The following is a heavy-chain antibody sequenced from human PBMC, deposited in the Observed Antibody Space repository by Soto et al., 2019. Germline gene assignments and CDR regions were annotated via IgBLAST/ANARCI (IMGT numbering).Heavy chain of an antibody. CDR2: IYYSGST. CDR1: GGSISSSSYY. J-gene: IGHJ6*02. Sequence: WETLSLTCTVSGGSISSSSYYWGWIRQPPGKGLEWIGSIYYSGSTYYNPSLKSRVTISVDTSKNQFSLKLSSVTAEDTAVYYCARDETGPDVWGQGTTVTVSS. CDR3: ARDETGPDV. V-gene: IGHV4-39*02.